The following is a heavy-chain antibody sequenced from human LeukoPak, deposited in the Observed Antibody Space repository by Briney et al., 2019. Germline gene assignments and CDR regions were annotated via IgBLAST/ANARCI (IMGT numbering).Heavy chain of an antibody. J-gene: IGHJ6*02. CDR2: ISSSSSYI. CDR3: AREMGASLYYYYGMDV. D-gene: IGHD1-26*01. CDR1: GFTFSSYS. V-gene: IGHV3-21*01. Sequence: GGSLRLSCAASGFTFSSYSMNWVRQAPGKGLEWVSSISSSSSYIYYADSVKGRFTISRDSAKNSLYLQMNSLRAEDTAVYYCAREMGASLYYYYGMDVWGQGTTVTVSS.